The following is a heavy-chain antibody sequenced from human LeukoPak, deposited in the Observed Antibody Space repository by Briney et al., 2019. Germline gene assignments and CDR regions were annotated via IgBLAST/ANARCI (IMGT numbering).Heavy chain of an antibody. D-gene: IGHD5-12*01. V-gene: IGHV3-11*03. J-gene: IGHJ5*02. CDR2: ISASGHDI. Sequence: GGSLRLSCAVSRFILSDSYVTWVRHAPGKGVEGVAYISASGHDINYTESAKGRFTIHRDNPKNSLYLQMNSLRAAHTAVYFCAKRPGLRGLDLWGQGTLVTVSS. CDR1: RFILSDSY. CDR3: AKRPGLRGLDL.